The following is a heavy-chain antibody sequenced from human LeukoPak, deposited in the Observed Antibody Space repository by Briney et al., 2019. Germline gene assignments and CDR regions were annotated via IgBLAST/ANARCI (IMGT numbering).Heavy chain of an antibody. J-gene: IGHJ4*02. CDR1: XXTXIDYD. D-gene: IGHD6-19*01. Sequence: XLSCXXSXXTXIDYDXHWVRHVIGKGLEWVSAIGIRGDTHYSGSVKGRFTISRENVESSLYLQMNSLRAEDTAVYYCARGGIQVSGIDEFDYWGQGTLVTVSS. CDR2: IGIRGDT. CDR3: ARGGIQVSGIDEFDY. V-gene: IGHV3-13*01.